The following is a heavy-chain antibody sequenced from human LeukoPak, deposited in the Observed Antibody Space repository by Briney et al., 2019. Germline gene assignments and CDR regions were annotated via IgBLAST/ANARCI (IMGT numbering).Heavy chain of an antibody. D-gene: IGHD3-10*01. CDR2: LSSGDNT. J-gene: IGHJ5*02. Sequence: GGSLRLSCAASGFSVSYYYMSWVCQAPGRGLEWVSALSSGDNTHYADSVKGRFTISRDNSKNTLYLQMNSLRAEDTAVYYCARPNSGSSPWGQGTLVTASS. V-gene: IGHV3-53*05. CDR1: GFSVSYYY. CDR3: ARPNSGSSP.